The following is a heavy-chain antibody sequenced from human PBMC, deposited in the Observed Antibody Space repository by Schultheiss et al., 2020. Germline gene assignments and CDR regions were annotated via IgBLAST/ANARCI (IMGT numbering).Heavy chain of an antibody. D-gene: IGHD6-19*01. V-gene: IGHV3-23*01. CDR1: GFTFTSYA. Sequence: GGSLRLSCAASGFTFTSYAMSWVRQAPGKGLEWVSSISGSGGITYYADSVKGRFTISRDNSKNTLYLQMNSLRAEDTAVYYCARDRVAGTRGWFDPWGQGTLVTVSS. J-gene: IGHJ5*02. CDR3: ARDRVAGTRGWFDP. CDR2: ISGSGGIT.